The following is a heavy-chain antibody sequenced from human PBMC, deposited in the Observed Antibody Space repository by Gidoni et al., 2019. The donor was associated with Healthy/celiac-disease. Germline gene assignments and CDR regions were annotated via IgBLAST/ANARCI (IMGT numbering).Heavy chain of an antibody. CDR3: ARDIDSSSLYFDY. CDR2: ISSSSSYI. V-gene: IGHV3-21*01. CDR1: GFTFSSYS. J-gene: IGHJ4*02. D-gene: IGHD3-22*01. Sequence: EVQLVESGGGLVKPGGSLRLSCAASGFTFSSYSMNWVRQAPGKGLEWVSSISSSSSYIYYADAVKGRFTISRDNAKNSLYLQMNSLRAEDTAVYYCARDIDSSSLYFDYCGQGTLVTVSS.